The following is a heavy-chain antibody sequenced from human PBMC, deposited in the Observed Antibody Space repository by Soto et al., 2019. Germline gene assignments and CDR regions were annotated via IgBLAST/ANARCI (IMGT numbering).Heavy chain of an antibody. D-gene: IGHD3-10*01. CDR2: ISAYNGNT. J-gene: IGHJ3*02. Sequence: QVQLVQSGAEVKKPGASVKVSCKASGYTFTSYGISWVRQAPGQGLEWMGWISAYNGNTNYAQKLQGRVTMTTDTSTSTAYMELRSLRSDDTAVYYCATEPMVRGDQEDAFDIWGQGTMVTVSS. CDR1: GYTFTSYG. V-gene: IGHV1-18*01. CDR3: ATEPMVRGDQEDAFDI.